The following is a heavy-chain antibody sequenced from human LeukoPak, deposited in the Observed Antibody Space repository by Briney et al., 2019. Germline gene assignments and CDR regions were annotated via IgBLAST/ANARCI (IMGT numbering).Heavy chain of an antibody. CDR2: ISGSGGST. D-gene: IGHD4-17*01. V-gene: IGHV3-23*01. Sequence: GGSLRLSCAASGFTFSSYVMSWVRQAPGKGLEWVSAISGSGGSTYYADSVKGRFTISRDNSKNTLYLQMNSLRAEDTAVYYCAKDLTTTVTTGGFDYWGQGTLVTVSS. J-gene: IGHJ4*02. CDR1: GFTFSSYV. CDR3: AKDLTTTVTTGGFDY.